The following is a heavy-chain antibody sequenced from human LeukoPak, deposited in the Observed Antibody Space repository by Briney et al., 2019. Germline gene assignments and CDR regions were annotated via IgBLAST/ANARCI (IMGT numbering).Heavy chain of an antibody. CDR2: ITSSSSHI. CDR1: GFTFSHYS. CDR3: ARVMMGATVTTFHYYCMDV. Sequence: PGGSLRLSCAASGFTFSHYSIDWVRQAPGQGLERVASITSSSSHIYYADSVQGRFTLSRDTAKNALYLQMNSLRAEDTAIYYCARVMMGATVTTFHYYCMDVWGVGTTVTVSS. D-gene: IGHD4-11*01. V-gene: IGHV3-21*01. J-gene: IGHJ6*03.